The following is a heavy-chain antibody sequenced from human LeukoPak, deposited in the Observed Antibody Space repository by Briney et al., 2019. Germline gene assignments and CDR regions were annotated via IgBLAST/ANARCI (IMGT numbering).Heavy chain of an antibody. CDR1: GFTFTDYY. CDR3: ARDRASYAQPPFGGYYYYYMDV. CDR2: INPNSDGT. Sequence: ASVKVSCKASGFTFTDYYLHWVRQAPGQGLEWMGWINPNSDGTNYAQKFQGRVTMTRDTSISTAYMELSRLRSDDTAVYYCARDRASYAQPPFGGYYYYYMDVWGKGTTVTISS. D-gene: IGHD2-2*01. J-gene: IGHJ6*03. V-gene: IGHV1-2*02.